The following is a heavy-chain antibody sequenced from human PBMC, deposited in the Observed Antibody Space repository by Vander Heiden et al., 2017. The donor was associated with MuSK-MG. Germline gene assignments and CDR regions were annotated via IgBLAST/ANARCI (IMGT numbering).Heavy chain of an antibody. V-gene: IGHV4-39*01. CDR3: ARRYDFWSGYLALGDWFDP. J-gene: IGHJ5*02. D-gene: IGHD3-3*01. Sequence: QLQLQESVPGLVKPSETLSLTCTVSGGSISSSSYYWGWIRQPPGKGLEWIGSIYYSGSTYYNPSLKSRVTISVDTSKNQFSLKLSSVTAADTAVYYCARRYDFWSGYLALGDWFDPWGQGTLVTVSS. CDR1: GGSISSSSYY. CDR2: IYYSGST.